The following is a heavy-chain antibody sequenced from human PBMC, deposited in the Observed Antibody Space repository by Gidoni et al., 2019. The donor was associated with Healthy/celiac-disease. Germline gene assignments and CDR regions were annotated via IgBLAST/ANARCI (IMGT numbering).Heavy chain of an antibody. J-gene: IGHJ3*02. CDR2: IYPGDSDT. CDR3: ARRGKYSSGWYISCAFDI. CDR1: GYSFTSYW. Sequence: EVQLVQSGAEVKKPGESLKISCKGSGYSFTSYWIGWVRQMPGKGLEWMGIIYPGDSDTRYSPSFQGQVTISADKSISTAYLQWSSLKASDTAMYYCARRGKYSSGWYISCAFDIWGQGTMVTVSS. D-gene: IGHD6-19*01. V-gene: IGHV5-51*01.